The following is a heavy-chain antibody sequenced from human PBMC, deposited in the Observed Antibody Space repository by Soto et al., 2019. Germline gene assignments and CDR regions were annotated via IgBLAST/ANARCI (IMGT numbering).Heavy chain of an antibody. CDR2: VYHGGRT. J-gene: IGHJ4*02. V-gene: IGHV4-4*02. D-gene: IGHD6-13*01. CDR1: SGSITSSNW. CDR3: AGRLTMPGTRGFDH. Sequence: QVQLQESGPGLVKPSGTLSLTCAVSSGSITSSNWWSWVRQSPGKGLEGICEVYHGGRTNYNPSLKSRVTISIDKSKNQFSLTLNSVTAADTAIYYCAGRLTMPGTRGFDHWGQGPLVTVSS.